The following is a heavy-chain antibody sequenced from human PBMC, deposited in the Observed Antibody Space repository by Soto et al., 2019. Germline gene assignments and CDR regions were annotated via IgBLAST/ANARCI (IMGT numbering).Heavy chain of an antibody. CDR1: GFTFSNYG. V-gene: IGHV3-33*01. D-gene: IGHD1-26*01. CDR2: IWHDGSND. Sequence: HPGGSLRLSCAASGFTFSNYGMHWVRQAPGKGLEWVAIIWHDGSNDYYVDSVKGRFTISRDNSKNTLSLQMNSLRAEDTAVYYCARDRWEFQLFYYGLDVWGQGTTVTVSS. J-gene: IGHJ6*02. CDR3: ARDRWEFQLFYYGLDV.